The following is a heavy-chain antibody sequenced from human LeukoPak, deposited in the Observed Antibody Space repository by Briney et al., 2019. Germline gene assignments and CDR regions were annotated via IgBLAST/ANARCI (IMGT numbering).Heavy chain of an antibody. J-gene: IGHJ5*02. CDR2: IWHDGSNK. D-gene: IGHD3-10*01. CDR3: AIDLYVGSGRNYIAH. V-gene: IGHV3-33*01. CDR1: GFILSTYG. Sequence: GGSLRLSCGASGFILSTYGMHWVRQAPGKGLEWVAVIWHDGSNKYYADSVKGRFSISRDNPKNTLYLQMNGLRAEDTAVYYCAIDLYVGSGRNYIAHWGQGTLVTVSS.